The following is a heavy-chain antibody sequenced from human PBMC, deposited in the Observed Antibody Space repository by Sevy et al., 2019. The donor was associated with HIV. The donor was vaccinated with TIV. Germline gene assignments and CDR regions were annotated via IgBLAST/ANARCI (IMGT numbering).Heavy chain of an antibody. V-gene: IGHV4-34*01. CDR1: GGSFSGYY. D-gene: IGHD2-2*01. CDR3: ASHCSSTSCSHAFDI. J-gene: IGHJ3*02. CDR2: INHSGST. Sequence: SETLSLTCAVYGGSFSGYYWSWIRQPPGKGLEWIGEINHSGSTNYNPSLKSRVTISGDTSKSQFSLKLSSVTAADTAVYYCASHCSSTSCSHAFDIWGQGTMVTVSS.